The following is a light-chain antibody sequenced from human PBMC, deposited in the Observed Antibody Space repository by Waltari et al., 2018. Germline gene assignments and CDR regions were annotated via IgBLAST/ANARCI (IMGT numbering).Light chain of an antibody. CDR2: EVS. CDR1: SSDVGGYNY. Sequence: QSALTQPASVSGSPGQSITISCTGTSSDVGGYNYVSWYQQHPGKAPNLMIYEVSNRPSGVSTRFSGSKSGNTASLTISGLQAEDEADYYCSSYTSSSTRVFGGGTKLTVL. CDR3: SSYTSSSTRV. V-gene: IGLV2-14*01. J-gene: IGLJ3*02.